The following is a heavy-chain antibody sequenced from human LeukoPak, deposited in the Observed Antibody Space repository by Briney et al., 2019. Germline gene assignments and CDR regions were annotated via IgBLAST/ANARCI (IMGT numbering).Heavy chain of an antibody. D-gene: IGHD6-6*01. CDR2: IIPIFGTA. J-gene: IGHJ4*02. Sequence: GSSVKVSCKASGGTFSSYAISWVRQAPGQGLEWMGGIIPIFGTANYAQKFQGRVTITTDESTSTAYTELSSLRSEDTAVYYCAREYSSSSYYFDYWGREPWSPSPQ. CDR3: AREYSSSSYYFDY. CDR1: GGTFSSYA. V-gene: IGHV1-69*05.